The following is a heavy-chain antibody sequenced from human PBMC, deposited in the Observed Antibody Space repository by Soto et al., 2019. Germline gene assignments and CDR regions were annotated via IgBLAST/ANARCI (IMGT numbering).Heavy chain of an antibody. CDR1: GYTFTSYA. CDR2: INAGNGNT. CDR3: ARDLNSGYSYGLDY. D-gene: IGHD5-18*01. Sequence: GASVKVSCKASGYTFTSYAMHWVRQAPGQRLEWMGWINAGNGNTKYSQKFQGRVTITRDTSARTAYMELSSLRSEDTAVYYCARDLNSGYSYGLDYWGQGTLVTVSS. V-gene: IGHV1-3*01. J-gene: IGHJ4*02.